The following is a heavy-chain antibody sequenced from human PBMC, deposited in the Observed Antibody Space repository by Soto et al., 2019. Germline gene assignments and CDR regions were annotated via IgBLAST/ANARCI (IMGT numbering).Heavy chain of an antibody. Sequence: EVQLLESGGGLVQPGGSLRLSCAASGFTFSSFYMNWVPQAPGKGLEWVSVLIGRDGSTYYADSVKGRFAISRDNSKNTLYLQMNSLRVDDTALYYCVKGAWLDYWGQGTLVTVSS. D-gene: IGHD3-16*01. V-gene: IGHV3-23*01. CDR1: GFTFSSFY. CDR2: LIGRDGST. CDR3: VKGAWLDY. J-gene: IGHJ4*02.